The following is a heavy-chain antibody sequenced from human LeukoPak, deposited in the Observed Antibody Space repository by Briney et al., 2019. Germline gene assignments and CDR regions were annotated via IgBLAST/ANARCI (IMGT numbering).Heavy chain of an antibody. Sequence: GGSLRLSCAASGFTFSSYGMHWVRQAPGKGLEWVAVISYDGSNKYYADSVKGRFTISRDNSKNTLYLQMNSLRAEDTAVYYCAKDESRYCSGGSCYSSYFDYWGQGTLVTVSS. J-gene: IGHJ4*02. CDR1: GFTFSSYG. D-gene: IGHD2-15*01. CDR2: ISYDGSNK. CDR3: AKDESRYCSGGSCYSSYFDY. V-gene: IGHV3-30*18.